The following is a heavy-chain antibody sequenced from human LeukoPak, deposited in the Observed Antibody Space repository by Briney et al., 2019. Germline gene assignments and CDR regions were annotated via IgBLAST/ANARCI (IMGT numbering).Heavy chain of an antibody. CDR2: ISGSGGST. Sequence: GSLRLSCAASGFTFTSYAMSWVRQAPGKGLELVSAISGSGGSTYYADSVKGRFTISSDNSKNTLYLQMNSLRAEDTAVYYCAKRGAEVGATVAPGDYWGQGTLVTVSS. V-gene: IGHV3-23*01. J-gene: IGHJ4*02. CDR1: GFTFTSYA. D-gene: IGHD1-26*01. CDR3: AKRGAEVGATVAPGDY.